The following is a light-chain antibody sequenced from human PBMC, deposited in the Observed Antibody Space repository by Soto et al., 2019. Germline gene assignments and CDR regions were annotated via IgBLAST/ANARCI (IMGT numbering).Light chain of an antibody. CDR2: EAS. CDR1: QDITND. J-gene: IGKJ4*01. Sequence: DIQMTQSPSCLSASVGDRVTITCQASQDITNDLNWYQQKPGKAPKVLIYEASNLKTGVPSRFSGSGSGTDFTFTISSLQPEDIATYFCQQYDNVHLTFGGGTKVEIK. V-gene: IGKV1-33*01. CDR3: QQYDNVHLT.